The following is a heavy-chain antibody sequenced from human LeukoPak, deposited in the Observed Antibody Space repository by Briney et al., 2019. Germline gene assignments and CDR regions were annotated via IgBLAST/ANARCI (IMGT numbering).Heavy chain of an antibody. D-gene: IGHD6-19*01. CDR1: GYSISSGYY. CDR3: AKTMAGRGVSFDY. J-gene: IGHJ4*02. V-gene: IGHV4-38-2*02. CDR2: FDYRGSP. Sequence: SETLSLTCTVSGYSISSGYYWGWIRQPPGKGLEWIGTFDYRGSPFYSPSLQSRVTISVDSSKNQFSLKLTSVTAADTAVYYCAKTMAGRGVSFDYWGQGALATISS.